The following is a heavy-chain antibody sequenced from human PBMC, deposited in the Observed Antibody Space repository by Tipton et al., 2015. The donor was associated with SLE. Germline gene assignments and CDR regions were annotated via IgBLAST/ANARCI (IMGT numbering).Heavy chain of an antibody. J-gene: IGHJ4*02. CDR1: GDSISVANYY. CDR2: IYRSGTT. Sequence: TLSLTCTVSGDSISVANYYWGWIRQPPGKGLEWFGSIYRSGTTYYNPSLTSRVTISVDTSKNRFSLNVDSVTAADTAFYYCASAPLPTEVTYYFDQWRQGTLVCVSS. CDR3: ASAPLPTEVTYYFDQ. D-gene: IGHD1-14*01. V-gene: IGHV4-39*07.